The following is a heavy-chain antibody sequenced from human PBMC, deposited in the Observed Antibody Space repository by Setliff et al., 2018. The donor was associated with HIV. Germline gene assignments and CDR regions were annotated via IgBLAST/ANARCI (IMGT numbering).Heavy chain of an antibody. D-gene: IGHD3-10*01. Sequence: GASVKVSCKASGGTFGSYAISWVRQAPGQGLEWLGGIIPIFETTNYAQKFQGRVTTTADKSTSTIYMELSSLRSDDTAVYYCARGQGVHFWVNDAFDIWGQGTMVTVSS. CDR2: IIPIFETT. V-gene: IGHV1-69*06. J-gene: IGHJ3*02. CDR1: GGTFGSYA. CDR3: ARGQGVHFWVNDAFDI.